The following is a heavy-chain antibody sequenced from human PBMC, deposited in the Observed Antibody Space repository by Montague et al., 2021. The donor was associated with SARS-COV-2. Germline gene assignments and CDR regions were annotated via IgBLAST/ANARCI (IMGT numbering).Heavy chain of an antibody. J-gene: IGHJ6*02. CDR1: GFIFSSYE. CDR3: ARDRDWDDWCGMDV. V-gene: IGHV3-48*03. CDR2: ISSSGGGSTK. Sequence: SRSLSFDASGFIFSSYEMNWVRQAPGKGLEWISYISSSGGGSTKHYTDSVKGRFTISRDNAKNSLYLQMNSLRVEDTAIYYCARDRDWDDWCGMDVWGQGTTVTVSS. D-gene: IGHD2-21*01.